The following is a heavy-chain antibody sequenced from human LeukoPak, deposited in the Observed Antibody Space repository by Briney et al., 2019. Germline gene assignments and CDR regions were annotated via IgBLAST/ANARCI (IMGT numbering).Heavy chain of an antibody. CDR2: MNPNSGNT. V-gene: IGHV1-8*01. D-gene: IGHD5-18*01. CDR3: ARSYPYYYYYYGMDV. CDR1: GYTFTSYD. J-gene: IGHJ6*02. Sequence: GASVKVSCKASGYTFTSYDINWVRQATGQGLEWMGWMNPNSGNTGYAQKFQGRVTMTRNTSISTAYMELSSLSSEDTAVYYCARSYPYYYYYYGMDVWGQGTTVTVSS.